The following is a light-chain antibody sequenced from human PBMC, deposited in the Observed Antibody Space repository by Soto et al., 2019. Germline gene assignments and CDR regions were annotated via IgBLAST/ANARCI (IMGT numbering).Light chain of an antibody. Sequence: QSVLTQPASSSGTPGQRVTISCSGSISNVGGNPVNWYQHVPTTAPKLLIYTNTQRPSGVPDRFSGSKSGTSASLAISGLQSEDEADYYCASWDDSLNGPVFGTGTKVTVL. CDR3: ASWDDSLNGPV. CDR1: ISNVGGNP. V-gene: IGLV1-44*01. CDR2: TNT. J-gene: IGLJ1*01.